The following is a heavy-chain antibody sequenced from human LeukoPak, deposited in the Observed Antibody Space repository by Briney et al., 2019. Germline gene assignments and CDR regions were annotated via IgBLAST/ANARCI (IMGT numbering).Heavy chain of an antibody. CDR1: GGSMSNYY. V-gene: IGHV4-59*08. CDR2: IYYSGST. J-gene: IGHJ4*02. Sequence: PSETLSLTCTVSGGSMSNYYWSWIRRPPGKGLEWIGYIYYSGSTNYNPSLKSRVTISVDTSKNQLSLRLSSVTAADTALYYCARHFTVVPPFDYWGQGTLVTVSS. D-gene: IGHD4-23*01. CDR3: ARHFTVVPPFDY.